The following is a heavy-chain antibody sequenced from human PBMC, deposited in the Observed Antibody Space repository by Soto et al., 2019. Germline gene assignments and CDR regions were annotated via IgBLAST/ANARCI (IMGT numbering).Heavy chain of an antibody. CDR1: GGSFSGYY. V-gene: IGHV4-34*01. J-gene: IGHJ4*02. CDR2: INHSGST. Sequence: QVQLQQWGAGLSKPSETLSLTCAVYGGSFSGYYWSWIRQPPGKGLEWIGEINHSGSTNYNPSLKSRVTISVDTSKNQFSLQLSSVTAADTAVYYCARDYYDSSGRPTIDYWGQGTLVTVSS. CDR3: ARDYYDSSGRPTIDY. D-gene: IGHD3-22*01.